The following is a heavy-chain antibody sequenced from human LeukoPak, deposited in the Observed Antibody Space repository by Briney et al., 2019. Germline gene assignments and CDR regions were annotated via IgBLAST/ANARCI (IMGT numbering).Heavy chain of an antibody. J-gene: IGHJ4*02. CDR2: INHSGST. D-gene: IGHD3-3*01. CDR3: ARWGVQEWDY. Sequence: SETLSLTCAVYGGSFSGYYWSWIRQPPGKGLEWIGEINHSGSTNYNPSLKSRVTISVDTSKNQFSLKLSSVTAADTAVYYCARWGVQEWDYWGQGTLVTVSS. CDR1: GGSFSGYY. V-gene: IGHV4-34*01.